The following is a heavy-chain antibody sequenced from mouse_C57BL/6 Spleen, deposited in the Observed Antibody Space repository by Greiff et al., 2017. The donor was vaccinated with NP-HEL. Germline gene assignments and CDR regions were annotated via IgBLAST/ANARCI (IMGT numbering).Heavy chain of an antibody. CDR2: ISDGGSYT. V-gene: IGHV5-4*01. CDR3: AREGYSNYEWFAY. CDR1: GFTFSSYA. D-gene: IGHD2-5*01. Sequence: EVQLVESGGGLVKPGGSLKLSCAASGFTFSSYAMSWVRQTPEKRLEWVATISDGGSYTYYPDNVKGRFTISRDNAKNNLYLQMSHLKSEDTAMYYCAREGYSNYEWFAYWGQGTLVTVSA. J-gene: IGHJ3*01.